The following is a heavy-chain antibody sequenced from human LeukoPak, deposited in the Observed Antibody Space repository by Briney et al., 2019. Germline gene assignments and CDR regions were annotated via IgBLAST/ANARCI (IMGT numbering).Heavy chain of an antibody. CDR3: AKGLTWDSTSCSD. V-gene: IGHV3-23*01. J-gene: IGHJ4*02. CDR1: GFTFSSYA. CDR2: IVGSGDNM. D-gene: IGHD2-2*01. Sequence: GGSLRLSCAASGFTFSSYAMSWVRQAPGEGLEWVSAIVGSGDNMYYADSVKGRFTISRDNFKSTLYLQMNSLRAEDTAVYYCAKGLTWDSTSCSDWGQGTLVTVSS.